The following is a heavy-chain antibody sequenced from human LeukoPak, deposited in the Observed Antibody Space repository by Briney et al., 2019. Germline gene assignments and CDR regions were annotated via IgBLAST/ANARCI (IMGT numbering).Heavy chain of an antibody. CDR1: GFTFSRYA. J-gene: IGHJ4*02. Sequence: PGGSLRLSCAASGFTFSRYAMHWVRQAPGKGLEWVAIISHDGINYYYADSVKGRFTISRDNSKNTLYLQVNSLRTEDTAVYYCVRGSVVRGSVTSFDYWGQGTLVTVSS. D-gene: IGHD3-10*01. CDR3: VRGSVVRGSVTSFDY. V-gene: IGHV3-30-3*01. CDR2: ISHDGINY.